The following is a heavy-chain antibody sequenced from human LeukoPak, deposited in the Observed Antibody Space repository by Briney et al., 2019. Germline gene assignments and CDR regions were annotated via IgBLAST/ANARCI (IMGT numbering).Heavy chain of an antibody. CDR1: GFTFSSYA. J-gene: IGHJ4*02. CDR2: FSGAGDYT. CDR3: AKSILTDYYPNYYFDY. V-gene: IGHV3-23*01. Sequence: GGSLRLSCAASGFTFSSYAMSWVRQAPGKGLEWVSSFSGAGDYTHSADSVKGRFIISRDNSKNTLYLQMNSLRVEDTAVYYCAKSILTDYYPNYYFDYWGQGTLVTVSS. D-gene: IGHD3-9*01.